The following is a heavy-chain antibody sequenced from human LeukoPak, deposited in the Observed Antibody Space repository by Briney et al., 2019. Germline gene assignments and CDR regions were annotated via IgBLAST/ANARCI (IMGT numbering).Heavy chain of an antibody. Sequence: ASVKVSCKVSGYTLTELSMHWVRQAPGKGLEWMGGFDPEDGETIYAQKFQGRVTMTEDTSTDTAYMELSSLRSEDTAVYYCARLNLDSGGSWYYFDYWGQGTLVTVSS. V-gene: IGHV1-24*01. CDR3: ARLNLDSGGSWYYFDY. J-gene: IGHJ4*02. CDR1: GYTLTELS. CDR2: FDPEDGET. D-gene: IGHD2-15*01.